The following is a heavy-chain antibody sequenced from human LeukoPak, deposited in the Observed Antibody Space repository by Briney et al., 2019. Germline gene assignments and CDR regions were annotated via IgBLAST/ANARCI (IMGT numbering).Heavy chain of an antibody. V-gene: IGHV3-74*01. D-gene: IGHD3-10*01. J-gene: IGHJ5*02. CDR1: GFTFSSYW. Sequence: GGSLRLSCAASGFTFSSYWMHWVRQAPGKGLVWVSRINSDGSSTSYADSVKGRFTISRDNAKNTLYLQMNSLRAEDTALYYCAKDSGSGSYYPTNWFDPWGQGTLVTVSS. CDR2: INSDGSST. CDR3: AKDSGSGSYYPTNWFDP.